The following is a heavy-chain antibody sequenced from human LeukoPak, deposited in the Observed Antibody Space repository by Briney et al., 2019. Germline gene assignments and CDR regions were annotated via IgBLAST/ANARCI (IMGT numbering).Heavy chain of an antibody. CDR3: ARRVSGAFDY. CDR1: GYSFTSHW. D-gene: IGHD6-19*01. J-gene: IGHJ4*02. CDR2: IYPGDSDT. V-gene: IGHV5-51*01. Sequence: GESLKISCKGSGYSFTSHWIGWVRQMPGKGLELMGIIYPGDSDTRYSPSSQGQVTISADKSISTAYLQWSSLKASDTAVYYCARRVSGAFDYWGQGSLVTVSS.